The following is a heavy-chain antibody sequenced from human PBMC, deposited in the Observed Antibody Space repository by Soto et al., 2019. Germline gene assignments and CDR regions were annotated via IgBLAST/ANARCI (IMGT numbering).Heavy chain of an antibody. J-gene: IGHJ5*02. V-gene: IGHV4-39*01. CDR2: IYYSGST. CDR3: ARHGTHTGWENNWFDP. CDR1: GGSISSSSYY. D-gene: IGHD6-19*01. Sequence: TSETLSLTCTVSGGSISSSSYYWGWIRQPPGKGLEWIGSIYYSGSTYYNPSLKSRVTISVDTSKNQFSLKLSSVTAADTAVYYCARHGTHTGWENNWFDPWGQGTLVTSPQ.